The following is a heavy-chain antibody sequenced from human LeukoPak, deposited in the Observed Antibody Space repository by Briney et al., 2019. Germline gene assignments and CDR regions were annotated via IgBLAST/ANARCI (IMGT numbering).Heavy chain of an antibody. CDR3: ARTTEGGYTYGYFYYYYMDV. V-gene: IGHV4-59*01. CDR1: GGSISSYY. J-gene: IGHJ6*03. Sequence: SETLSLTCTVSGGSISSYYWSWIRQPPGKGLEWIGYIHYSGSTNYNPSLKSRVTISVDTSKNHFSLKLSSVTAADTAVYYCARTTEGGYTYGYFYYYYMDVWGKGTTVTISS. CDR2: IHYSGST. D-gene: IGHD5-18*01.